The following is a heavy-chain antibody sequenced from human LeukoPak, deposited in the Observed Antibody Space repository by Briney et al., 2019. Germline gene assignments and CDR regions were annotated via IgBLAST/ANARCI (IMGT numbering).Heavy chain of an antibody. CDR1: GDSVSSNSAA. V-gene: IGHV6-1*01. CDR3: ARGKPYSYGFDY. J-gene: IGHJ4*02. CDR2: TYYRSKWYN. D-gene: IGHD5-18*01. Sequence: SQTLSLTRAISGDSVSSNSAAWNWIRQSPSRGLEWLGRTYYRSKWYNDYVVSVKSRITINPDTSKNQFSLQLNSVTPEDTAVYYCARGKPYSYGFDYWGQGTLVSVSS.